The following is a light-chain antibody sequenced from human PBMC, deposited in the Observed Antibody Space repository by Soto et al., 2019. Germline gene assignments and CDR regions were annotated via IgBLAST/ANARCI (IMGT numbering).Light chain of an antibody. CDR3: QQYNNWT. J-gene: IGKJ1*01. Sequence: IVLTQSPDTLSVSPGERATLSCRASQSVSSNLAWYQQKPGQAPRLLIYGASTRATGIPARFSGSGSGTEFTLTISSLQSEDFAVYYCQQYNNWTFGQGTKVDIK. V-gene: IGKV3D-15*01. CDR2: GAS. CDR1: QSVSSN.